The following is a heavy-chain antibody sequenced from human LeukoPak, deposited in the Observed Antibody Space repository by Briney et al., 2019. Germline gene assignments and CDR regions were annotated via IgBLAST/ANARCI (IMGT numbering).Heavy chain of an antibody. J-gene: IGHJ5*02. CDR3: ARLVPAAKWWFDP. Sequence: GASVTVSFKASGYTFTSYGISWVRQAPGQGLEWMGWISAYNGNTNYARKLQGRVTMTTDTSTSTAYMELRSLRSDDTAVYYCARLVPAAKWWFDPWGQGTLVTVSS. D-gene: IGHD2-2*01. CDR2: ISAYNGNT. CDR1: GYTFTSYG. V-gene: IGHV1-18*01.